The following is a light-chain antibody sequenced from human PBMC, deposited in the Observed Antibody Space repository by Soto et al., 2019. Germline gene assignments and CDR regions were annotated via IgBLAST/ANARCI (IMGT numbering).Light chain of an antibody. CDR2: KVS. J-gene: IGKJ2*01. Sequence: DVVMTQSPLSLPVTLGHPAPISCRSSQSLVHSDGNTYLNWFHQRPGQSPRRLIYKVSNRDSGVPDRFSGSGSDTDFTLKISGVEAEDVGVYYCMQGTHWPPYTFGQGTKLEIK. CDR1: QSLVHSDGNTY. V-gene: IGKV2-30*02. CDR3: MQGTHWPPYT.